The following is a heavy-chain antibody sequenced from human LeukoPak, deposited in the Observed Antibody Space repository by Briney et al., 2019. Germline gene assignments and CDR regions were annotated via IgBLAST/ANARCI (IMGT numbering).Heavy chain of an antibody. Sequence: GGSLRLSCAASGFTFSTYWMSWVRQAPGKGLEWVAVIWSDGSNTYYADSVKGRFTISRDNSKNTLYLQMNSLRAEDTAVYYCAADFCSGGVCYFFDYWGQGTLVTVSS. D-gene: IGHD2-8*02. CDR1: GFTFSTYW. CDR2: IWSDGSNT. V-gene: IGHV3-33*08. J-gene: IGHJ4*02. CDR3: AADFCSGGVCYFFDY.